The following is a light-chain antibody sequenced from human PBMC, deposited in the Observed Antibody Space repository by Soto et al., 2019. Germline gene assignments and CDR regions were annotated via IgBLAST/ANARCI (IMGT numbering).Light chain of an antibody. V-gene: IGKV3-15*01. CDR3: EQYSNWHPYT. CDR2: GAS. Sequence: IIMTHSPAFLSVSPGERATLSCRASQSISSYLAWYQQEPGQAPRLLIYGASTRATGVPARFSGSGSGTEFSPTISILQSEASAVYDCEQYSNWHPYTFGHGTKLEIK. J-gene: IGKJ2*01. CDR1: QSISSY.